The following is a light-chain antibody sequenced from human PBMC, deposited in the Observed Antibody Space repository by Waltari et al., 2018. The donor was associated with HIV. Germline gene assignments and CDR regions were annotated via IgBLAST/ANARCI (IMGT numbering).Light chain of an antibody. CDR2: AAS. CDR1: HSISSS. Sequence: DIQMTQSPSSLSASVGDRVTITCRASHSISSSLYWYQQNPGKAPKLLIYAASTLQSGVPSRFSGSGSGTDFTLTISSLQPEDFATYYCQQSFSTPLTFGGGTKVEIK. CDR3: QQSFSTPLT. V-gene: IGKV1-39*01. J-gene: IGKJ4*01.